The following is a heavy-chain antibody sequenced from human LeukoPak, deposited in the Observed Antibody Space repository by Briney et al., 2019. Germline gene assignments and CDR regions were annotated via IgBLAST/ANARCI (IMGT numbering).Heavy chain of an antibody. J-gene: IGHJ4*02. Sequence: GGSLRLSCAASGFTFSDYYMSWIRQAPGKGLEWVSYISSSGSTIYYADSVKGRFTISRDNSKNTLYLQMNSLRAEDTAVYYCARGGDLWELPRFDYWGQGTLVTVSS. CDR2: ISSSGSTI. V-gene: IGHV3-11*04. CDR3: ARGGDLWELPRFDY. CDR1: GFTFSDYY. D-gene: IGHD1-26*01.